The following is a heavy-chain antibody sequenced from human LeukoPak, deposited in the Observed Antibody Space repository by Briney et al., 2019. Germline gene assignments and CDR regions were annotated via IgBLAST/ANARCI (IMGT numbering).Heavy chain of an antibody. CDR3: ARADPYCSSTSCYTHFDY. CDR1: GFTFSSYA. J-gene: IGHJ4*02. V-gene: IGHV3-30-3*01. Sequence: PGRSLRLSCVASGFTFSSYAMHWVRQAPGKGLEWVAVISYDGSNKYYADSVKGRFTISRDNSKNTLYLQMNSLRAEDTAVYYCARADPYCSSTSCYTHFDYWGQGTPVTVSS. CDR2: ISYDGSNK. D-gene: IGHD2-2*02.